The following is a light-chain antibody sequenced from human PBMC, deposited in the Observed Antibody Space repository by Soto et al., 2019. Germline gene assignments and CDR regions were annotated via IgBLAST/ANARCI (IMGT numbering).Light chain of an antibody. V-gene: IGLV4-69*01. Sequence: QPVLTQSPSASASLGASVKLTCTLSSGHSSYAIAWHQQQPEKGPRYLMKLNSDGSHSKGDGIPDRFSGSSSGAERYLTISRLQSEDEADYYGQTWGTGTVVFGGGTKLTVL. J-gene: IGLJ2*01. CDR2: LNSDGSH. CDR1: SGHSSYA. CDR3: QTWGTGTVV.